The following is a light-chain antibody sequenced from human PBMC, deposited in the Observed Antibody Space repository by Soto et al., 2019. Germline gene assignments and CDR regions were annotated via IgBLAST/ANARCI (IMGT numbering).Light chain of an antibody. CDR2: EVS. CDR3: SSYAGSSTYVV. V-gene: IGLV2-14*01. J-gene: IGLJ2*01. Sequence: QSALTQPASVSGSPGQSITISCTGTSSDVGTYKYVSWYQQLPGKAPKLMIYEVSNRPSGVSNRFSGSKSGNTASLTISELQAEDEADYYCSSYAGSSTYVVFGGGTKLTVL. CDR1: SSDVGTYKY.